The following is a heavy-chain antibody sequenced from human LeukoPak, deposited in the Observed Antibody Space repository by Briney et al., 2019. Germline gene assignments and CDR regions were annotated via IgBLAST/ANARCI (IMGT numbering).Heavy chain of an antibody. CDR3: AKGNWRYFDY. CDR2: ISGSGGST. Sequence: GGSLRLSCAASGFTFSTYHMSWVRQDPGKGLEWVSAISGSGGSTYYADSVKGRFTISRDNSKNTLYLQMNSLGADDTAVYYCAKGNWRYFDYWGQGTLVTASS. CDR1: GFTFSTYH. J-gene: IGHJ4*02. V-gene: IGHV3-23*01. D-gene: IGHD1-1*01.